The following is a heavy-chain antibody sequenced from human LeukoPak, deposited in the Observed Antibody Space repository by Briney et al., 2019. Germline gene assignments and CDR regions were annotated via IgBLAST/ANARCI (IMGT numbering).Heavy chain of an antibody. Sequence: GSLRLSCAASGFTFSNYAMHWVRQAPGKGLEWVAVVSFDGSNKYYADSVKGRFTISRDNSKNTLYLEMNSLRAEDTAVYYCARVAWTYDYYYYGMDVWGQGITVTVSS. D-gene: IGHD3/OR15-3a*01. J-gene: IGHJ6*02. CDR1: GFTFSNYA. CDR2: VSFDGSNK. CDR3: ARVAWTYDYYYYGMDV. V-gene: IGHV3-30-3*01.